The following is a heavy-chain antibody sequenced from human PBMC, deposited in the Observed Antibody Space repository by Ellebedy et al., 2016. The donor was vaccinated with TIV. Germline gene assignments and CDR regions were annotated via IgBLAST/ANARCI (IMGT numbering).Heavy chain of an antibody. D-gene: IGHD7-27*01. CDR1: GLTFSRYG. Sequence: PGGSLRLSCAASGLTFSRYGMHWIRQAPDKGLEWVAVIWYDGSIKYLADSVKGRFTISRDNFNNPLYRQMNCLRAEDTAVYWCASWDFDYWGQGTLVTVSS. V-gene: IGHV3-33*01. CDR2: IWYDGSIK. J-gene: IGHJ4*02. CDR3: ASWDFDY.